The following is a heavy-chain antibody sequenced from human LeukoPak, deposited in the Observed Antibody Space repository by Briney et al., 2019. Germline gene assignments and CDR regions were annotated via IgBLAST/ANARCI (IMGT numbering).Heavy chain of an antibody. V-gene: IGHV3-30*18. Sequence: GGSLRLSCAASGFTFSSYGIQWVRQAPGKGLEWVAVISYDGSNKYYADSVKGRFTISRDNSKNTPYLQMNSLRAEDTAVYYCAKEQGRFWSGYYTYEAFDIWGQGTMVTVSS. D-gene: IGHD3-3*01. CDR1: GFTFSSYG. J-gene: IGHJ3*02. CDR2: ISYDGSNK. CDR3: AKEQGRFWSGYYTYEAFDI.